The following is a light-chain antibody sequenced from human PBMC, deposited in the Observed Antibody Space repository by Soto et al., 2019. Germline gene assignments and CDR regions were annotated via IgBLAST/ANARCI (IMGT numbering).Light chain of an antibody. Sequence: QSVLTQPPSVSEAPRQRATISCSGNAFNIGKNAVNWYQQVPGKAPKLLISYDDLKPSGVSDRVSGSRSGTSAYLAISGLQSEDEADYYCAAWDDSLNALVFGGGTKADRP. V-gene: IGLV1-36*01. CDR2: YDD. CDR1: AFNIGKNA. CDR3: AAWDDSLNALV. J-gene: IGLJ3*02.